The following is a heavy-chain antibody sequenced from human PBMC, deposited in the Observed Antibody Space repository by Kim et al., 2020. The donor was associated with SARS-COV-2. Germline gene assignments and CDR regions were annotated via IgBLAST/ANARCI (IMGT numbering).Heavy chain of an antibody. V-gene: IGHV4-39*01. Sequence: SETLSLTCTVSGGSISSSSYYWGWIRQPPGKGLEWIGSIYYSGSTYYNPSLKSRVTISVDTSKNQFSLKLSSVTAADTAVYYCARLAAAGNCHWGQGTLVTVSS. CDR3: ARLAAAGNCH. D-gene: IGHD6-13*01. J-gene: IGHJ4*02. CDR1: GGSISSSSYY. CDR2: IYYSGST.